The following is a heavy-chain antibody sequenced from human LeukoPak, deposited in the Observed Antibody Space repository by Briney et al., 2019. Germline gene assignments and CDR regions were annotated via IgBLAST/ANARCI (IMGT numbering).Heavy chain of an antibody. D-gene: IGHD6-13*01. CDR3: ARVYSSSWFDY. J-gene: IGHJ4*02. CDR1: GFTFSSYS. Sequence: GGSLSLSCAASGFTFSSYSMNWGRQPPGTGLEWVSFISSSSSYICDGDSVKGQFPICRVNAENSLYLQMNSLRGEDTAVYYCARVYSSSWFDYWGQGTLVTVSS. CDR2: ISSSSSYI. V-gene: IGHV3-21*01.